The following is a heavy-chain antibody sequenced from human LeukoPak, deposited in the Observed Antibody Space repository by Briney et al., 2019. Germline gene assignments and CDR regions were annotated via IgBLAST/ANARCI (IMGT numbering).Heavy chain of an antibody. Sequence: SETLSLTCAVYGGSFSGYYWSWIRQPPGKGLEWIGEINHSGSTNYNPSLKSRVTISVDTSKNQFSLKLSSVTAADTAVYYCARHRSGLLLWSGESAFDYWGQGTLITVSS. CDR3: ARHRSGLLLWSGESAFDY. J-gene: IGHJ4*02. V-gene: IGHV4-34*01. D-gene: IGHD3-10*01. CDR2: INHSGST. CDR1: GGSFSGYY.